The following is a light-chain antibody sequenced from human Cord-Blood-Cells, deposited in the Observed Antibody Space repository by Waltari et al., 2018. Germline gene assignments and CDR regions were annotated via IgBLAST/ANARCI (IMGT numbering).Light chain of an antibody. CDR2: AAS. V-gene: IGKV1-8*01. J-gene: IGKJ5*01. CDR3: QQYYSYPIT. Sequence: AIRMTQSPSSFSASTGDRVTITCRASQGISSYLAWYQQIPGKAPKLLIYAASTLQSGVPSRFSGIGSGTDFTLTISCLQSEDFATYYCQQYYSYPITFGQGTRLEIK. CDR1: QGISSY.